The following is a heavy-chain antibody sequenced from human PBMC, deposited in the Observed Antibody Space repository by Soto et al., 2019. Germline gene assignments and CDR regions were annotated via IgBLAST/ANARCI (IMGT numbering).Heavy chain of an antibody. J-gene: IGHJ6*02. D-gene: IGHD4-17*01. CDR1: GGSISSGDYY. CDR2: IYYSGST. CDR3: ARDGLLYGMDV. V-gene: IGHV4-30-4*01. Sequence: PSETLSLTCTVSGGSISSGDYYWSWIRQPPGKGLEWIGYIYYSGSTYYNPSLKSRVTISVDTSKNQFSLKLSSVTAADTAVYYCARDGLLYGMDVWGQGTTVTVSS.